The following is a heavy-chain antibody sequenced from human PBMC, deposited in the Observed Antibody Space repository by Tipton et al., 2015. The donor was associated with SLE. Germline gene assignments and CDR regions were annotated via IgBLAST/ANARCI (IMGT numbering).Heavy chain of an antibody. CDR1: GGSISSGGYY. CDR3: GRARVGMGYVFDV. V-gene: IGHV4-31*03. D-gene: IGHD5-24*01. J-gene: IGHJ3*01. Sequence: TLSLTCTVSGGSISSGGYYWSWIRQHPGKGLEWIGYIYHSGNTYYNPSLTSRVTISADTSKSQFSLRLTSVTAADTALYYCGRARVGMGYVFDVWGQGTMVTVSS. CDR2: IYHSGNT.